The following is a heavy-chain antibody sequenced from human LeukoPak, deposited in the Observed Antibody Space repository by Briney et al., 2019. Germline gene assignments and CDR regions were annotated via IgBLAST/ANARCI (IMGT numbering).Heavy chain of an antibody. J-gene: IGHJ5*02. CDR2: FYYSGAT. CDR1: GGSISSGTYY. CDR3: ARQTPVITMVRGGFDP. D-gene: IGHD3-10*01. V-gene: IGHV4-39*01. Sequence: SETLSLTCTVSGGSISSGTYYWGWIRQPPGKGLEWIGSFYYSGATYYNPSLKSRVTISADTSKNQFSLTLSSVTAADTAVYYCARQTPVITMVRGGFDPWGQGSLLTVSS.